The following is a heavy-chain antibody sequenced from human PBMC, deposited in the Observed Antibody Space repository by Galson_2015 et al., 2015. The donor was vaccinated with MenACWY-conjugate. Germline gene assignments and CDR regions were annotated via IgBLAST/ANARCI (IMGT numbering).Heavy chain of an antibody. CDR2: ISGSGGNT. D-gene: IGHD3-22*01. CDR1: GFIFSTYA. V-gene: IGHV3-23*01. Sequence: SLRLSCAASGFIFSTYAMTWVRQAPGKGLEWVSGISGSGGNTYYTDSVKGRFTISRDNSKNTAYLQMNSLKTEDTAVYYCTRPVCCYDSSGYGGYNDYWGQGTLVTVSS. J-gene: IGHJ4*02. CDR3: TRPVCCYDSSGYGGYNDY.